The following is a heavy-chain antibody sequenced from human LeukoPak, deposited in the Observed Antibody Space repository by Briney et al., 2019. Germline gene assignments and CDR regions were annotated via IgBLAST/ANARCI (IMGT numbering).Heavy chain of an antibody. Sequence: GGSLRLSCAASGFTFSSYWMSWVRQAPGKGLEWVANIKQDGSEKYYVDSVKGRFTISRDNAKNSLYLQMNSLRAEDTAVYYCARDGWGAKDWYFDLWGRGTLVTVSS. J-gene: IGHJ2*01. D-gene: IGHD1-26*01. CDR2: IKQDGSEK. CDR3: ARDGWGAKDWYFDL. V-gene: IGHV3-7*01. CDR1: GFTFSSYW.